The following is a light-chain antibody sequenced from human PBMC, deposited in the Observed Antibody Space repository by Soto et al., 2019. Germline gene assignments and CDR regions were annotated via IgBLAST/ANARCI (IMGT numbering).Light chain of an antibody. J-gene: IGLJ1*01. CDR2: EVS. CDR3: SSYAGSNNFDV. Sequence: QSALTQPPSASGSPGHSVTISCTGTSSDVGGYNYVSWYQQHPGKAPKLMIYEVSKRPSGVPDRFSGSKSGNTASLTVSGLQAEDEADYYCSSYAGSNNFDVFGTGTKVTVL. V-gene: IGLV2-8*01. CDR1: SSDVGGYNY.